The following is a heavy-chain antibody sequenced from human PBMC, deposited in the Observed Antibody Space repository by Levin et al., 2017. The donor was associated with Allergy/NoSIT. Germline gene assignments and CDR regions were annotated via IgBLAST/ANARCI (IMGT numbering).Heavy chain of an antibody. CDR1: GFTFNKFE. V-gene: IGHV3-48*03. CDR3: ARGTYYDFWTHSYGMDV. Sequence: LSLTCAAFGFTFNKFEMDWVRQAPGKGLEWVSSISSSGTTISYADSVKGRFTISRDNTNDSLILQMNSLRAEDTAVYYCARGTYYDFWTHSYGMDVWGQGTTVTVSS. J-gene: IGHJ6*02. D-gene: IGHD3-3*01. CDR2: ISSSGTTI.